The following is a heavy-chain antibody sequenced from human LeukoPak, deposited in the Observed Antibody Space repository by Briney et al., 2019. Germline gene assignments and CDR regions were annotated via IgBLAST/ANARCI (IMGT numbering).Heavy chain of an antibody. Sequence: ASVTVPCKASGYTFTSYGISWVRQAPGQGLEWMGWISAYNGNTNYAQKLQGRVTMTTDTSTSTAYMELRSLRSDDTAVYYCARVGYGGNSGVYFDYWGQGTLVTVSS. V-gene: IGHV1-18*01. J-gene: IGHJ4*02. CDR3: ARVGYGGNSGVYFDY. CDR2: ISAYNGNT. CDR1: GYTFTSYG. D-gene: IGHD4-23*01.